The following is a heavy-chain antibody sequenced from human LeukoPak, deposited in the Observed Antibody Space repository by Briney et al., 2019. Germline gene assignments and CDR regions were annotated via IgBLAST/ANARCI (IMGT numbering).Heavy chain of an antibody. J-gene: IGHJ6*02. CDR3: ARRTLRYFSYYYGMDV. V-gene: IGHV1-69*02. CDR1: GYIFIDYY. CDR2: IIPILGIA. Sequence: SVKVSCKASGYIFIDYYIYWVRQAPGQGLEWMGRIIPILGIANYAQKFQGRVTITADKSTSTAYMELSSLRSEDTAVYYCARRTLRYFSYYYGMDVWGQGTTVTVSS. D-gene: IGHD3-9*01.